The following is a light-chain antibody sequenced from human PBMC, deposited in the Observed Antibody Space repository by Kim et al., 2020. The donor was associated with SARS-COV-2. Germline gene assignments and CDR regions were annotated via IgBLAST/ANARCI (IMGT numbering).Light chain of an antibody. CDR2: GKN. CDR1: SLKTYY. CDR3: NSRDNSGDHVV. Sequence: ALGQTVRITCQGDSLKTYYATWYQQKPGQAPIVVIYGKNNRPSGIPDRFSGSSSGNTASLTVTGAQAVDEADYYCNSRDNSGDHVVFGGWTKLIVL. V-gene: IGLV3-19*01. J-gene: IGLJ2*01.